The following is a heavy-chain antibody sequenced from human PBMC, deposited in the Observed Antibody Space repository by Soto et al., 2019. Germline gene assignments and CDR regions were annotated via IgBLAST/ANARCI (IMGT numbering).Heavy chain of an antibody. Sequence: GSVKVSCKASGFTFTSYGISWGGQAPGQGLEWMGWISAYNGNTNYAQKLQGRVTMTTDTSTSTAYMELRSLRSDDTAVYYCARVGSGWYEDAFDIWGQGTMVTVSS. CDR1: GFTFTSYG. CDR2: ISAYNGNT. D-gene: IGHD6-19*01. V-gene: IGHV1-18*01. J-gene: IGHJ3*02. CDR3: ARVGSGWYEDAFDI.